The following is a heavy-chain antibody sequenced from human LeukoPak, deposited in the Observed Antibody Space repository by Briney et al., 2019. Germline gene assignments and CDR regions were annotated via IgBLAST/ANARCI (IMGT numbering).Heavy chain of an antibody. D-gene: IGHD3-10*01. CDR2: ISSSSSYI. J-gene: IGHJ4*02. CDR3: AKAWAYYGSGRKPYFDY. Sequence: GGSLRLSCAASGFTFSSYSMNWVRQAPGKGLEWVSSISSSSSYIYYADSVKGRFTISRDNAKNSLYLQMNSLRAEDTAVYYCAKAWAYYGSGRKPYFDYWGQGTLVTVSS. V-gene: IGHV3-21*01. CDR1: GFTFSSYS.